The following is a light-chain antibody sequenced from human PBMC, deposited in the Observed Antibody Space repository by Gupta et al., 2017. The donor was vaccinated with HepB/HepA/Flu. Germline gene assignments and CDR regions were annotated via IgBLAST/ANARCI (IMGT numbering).Light chain of an antibody. V-gene: IGLV3-21*02. CDR2: DDT. CDR3: QVWDFSSDHVI. CDR1: SIGSKS. J-gene: IGLJ2*01. Sequence: YVLAQPPSVSVAPGETATLTCGGDSIGSKSVHWYQQKPGQAPGLVLYDDTNRPSGIPQRFSGSNSGNTATLTISRVEAGDEADYFCQVWDFSSDHVIFGGGTKLTVL.